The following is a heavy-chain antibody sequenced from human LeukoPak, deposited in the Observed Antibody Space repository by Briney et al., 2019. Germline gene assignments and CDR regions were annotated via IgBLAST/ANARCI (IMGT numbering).Heavy chain of an antibody. CDR2: ISSNGGST. CDR1: GFTFSSYA. J-gene: IGHJ6*03. Sequence: PGGSLRLSCAASGFTFSSYAMHWVRQAPGKGLEYVSAISSNGGSTYYANSVKGRFTISRDNSQNTLYLQMNSLRAEDTAVYYCAKNARSTLFLQGSYYYHYMDVWGKGTTVTISS. CDR3: AKNARSTLFLQGSYYYHYMDV. V-gene: IGHV3-64*01. D-gene: IGHD3-22*01.